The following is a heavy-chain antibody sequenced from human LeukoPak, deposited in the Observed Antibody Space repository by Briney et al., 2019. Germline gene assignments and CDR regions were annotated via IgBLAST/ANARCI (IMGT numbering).Heavy chain of an antibody. J-gene: IGHJ4*02. CDR2: INAGNGNT. CDR3: ARDRRWFGEPMYYFDY. CDR1: RYTFTSYA. D-gene: IGHD3-10*01. V-gene: IGHV1-3*01. Sequence: ASVKVSCKASRYTFTSYAMHWVRQAPGQRLEWMGWINAGNGNTKYSQKFQGRVTITRDTSASTAYMELSSLRSEDTAVYYCARDRRWFGEPMYYFDYWGQGTLVTVSS.